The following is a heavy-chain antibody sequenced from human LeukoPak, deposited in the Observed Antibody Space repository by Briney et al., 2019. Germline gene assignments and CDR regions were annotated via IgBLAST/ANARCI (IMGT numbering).Heavy chain of an antibody. CDR2: ISYSGGST. D-gene: IGHD6-19*01. CDR3: AKMGSSGSFDY. V-gene: IGHV3-23*01. CDR1: GFTFSSYA. Sequence: GGSLRLSCAASGFTFSSYAMSWVRQATGKGLEWVSAISYSGGSTYYADSVKGRFTISRDNSKNTLYLQMNSLRAEDTAVYYCAKMGSSGSFDYWGQGTLVTVSS. J-gene: IGHJ4*02.